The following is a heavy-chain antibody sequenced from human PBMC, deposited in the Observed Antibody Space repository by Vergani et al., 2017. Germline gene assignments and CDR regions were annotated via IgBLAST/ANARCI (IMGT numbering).Heavy chain of an antibody. CDR3: ASDLFITMIVADYGMDV. D-gene: IGHD3-22*01. Sequence: EVQLVESGGGLVQPGGSLRLSCAASGFTFSSYSMNWVRQAPGKGLEWVSYISSSSSYIYYADSVKGRFTISRDNAKNSLYLQMNSLRAEDTAVYYCASDLFITMIVADYGMDVWGQGTTVTVSS. J-gene: IGHJ6*02. CDR1: GFTFSSYS. V-gene: IGHV3-21*05. CDR2: ISSSSSYI.